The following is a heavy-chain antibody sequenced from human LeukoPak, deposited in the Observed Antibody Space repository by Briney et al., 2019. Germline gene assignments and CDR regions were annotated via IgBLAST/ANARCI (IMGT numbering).Heavy chain of an antibody. CDR3: ASLSLRHYFDY. CDR1: GFTFSSYA. D-gene: IGHD3-16*02. V-gene: IGHV3-30*04. J-gene: IGHJ4*02. CDR2: ISYDGSNK. Sequence: PGGSLRLPCAASGFTFSSYAMHWVRQAPGKGLEWVAVISYDGSNKYYADSVKGRFTISRDNSKNTLYLQMNSLRAEDTAVYYCASLSLRHYFDYWGQGTLVTVSS.